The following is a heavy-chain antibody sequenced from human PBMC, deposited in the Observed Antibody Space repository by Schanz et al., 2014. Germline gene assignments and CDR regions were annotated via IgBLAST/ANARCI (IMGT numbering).Heavy chain of an antibody. CDR3: ARGRGCTGGSCYSWFDL. CDR2: ISAYNGNT. CDR1: GYTFTSYG. V-gene: IGHV1-18*01. D-gene: IGHD2-15*01. J-gene: IGHJ5*02. Sequence: QVQLVQSGAEVKKPGASVKVSCKASGYTFTSYGINWVRQAPGQGLEWMGWISAYNGNTNYAQKFQGRVTNTADKSTSTAYMDLSSLRPEDTAVYYCARGRGCTGGSCYSWFDLWGQGTLVTVSS.